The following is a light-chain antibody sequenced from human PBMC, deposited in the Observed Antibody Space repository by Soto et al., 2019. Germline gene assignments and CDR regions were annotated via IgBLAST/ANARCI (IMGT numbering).Light chain of an antibody. CDR3: HQTYNIPPT. CDR2: AAS. CDR1: QRISTY. Sequence: IQMTQSPSSLSASVGDRVTITCRASQRISTYLNWFQQRPGKAPRLLIYAASTLQTGVSSNFSGSASGTDFTLTITSLQPEDFATYFCHQTYNIPPTFGQGTKVEI. V-gene: IGKV1-39*01. J-gene: IGKJ1*01.